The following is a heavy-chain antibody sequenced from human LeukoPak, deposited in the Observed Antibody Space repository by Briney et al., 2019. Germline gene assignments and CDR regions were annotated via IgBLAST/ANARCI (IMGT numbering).Heavy chain of an antibody. CDR2: IYYSGSI. CDR3: ARGNWYLDY. CDR1: AGSISSYY. Sequence: TSETLSLTCTVSAGSISSYYWSWIRQPPGKGLEWIGYIYYSGSINYNPSLKSRVTISVDTSKNQFSLKVSSVTAADTAVYYCARGNWYLDYWGQGTLVTVSS. V-gene: IGHV4-59*01. J-gene: IGHJ4*02. D-gene: IGHD1-1*01.